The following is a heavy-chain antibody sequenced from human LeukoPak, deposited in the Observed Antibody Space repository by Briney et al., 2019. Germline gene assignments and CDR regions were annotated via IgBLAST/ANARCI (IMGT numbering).Heavy chain of an antibody. V-gene: IGHV1-46*01. CDR2: ISPSGAST. D-gene: IGHD3-16*01. Sequence: ASVKVSCKASGYTFRSYYMHWVRQAPGQGLEWMGIISPSGASTTYTQKFQGRVTMARDMSTSTVYMELSSLRSEDTAVYYCARSRGNRDAFDIWGQGTLVTVSS. J-gene: IGHJ3*02. CDR1: GYTFRSYY. CDR3: ARSRGNRDAFDI.